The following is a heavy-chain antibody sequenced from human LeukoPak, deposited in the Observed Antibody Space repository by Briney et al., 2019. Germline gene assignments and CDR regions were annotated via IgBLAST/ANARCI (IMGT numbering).Heavy chain of an antibody. CDR2: IYPGDSDT. CDR1: GYSFTSYW. CDR3: ARDLVDPPYGSGSYYAGDY. V-gene: IGHV5-51*01. D-gene: IGHD3-10*01. Sequence: GESLKISCKGSGYSFTSYWIGWVRQIPGKGLEWMGSIYPGDSDTRYSPSFQGQVTISADMSISTAYLQWSSLRSEDTAVYYCARDLVDPPYGSGSYYAGDYWGQGTLVTVSS. J-gene: IGHJ4*02.